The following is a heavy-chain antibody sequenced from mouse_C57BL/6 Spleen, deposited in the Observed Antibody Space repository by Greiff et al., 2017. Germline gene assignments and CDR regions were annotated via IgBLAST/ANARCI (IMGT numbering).Heavy chain of an antibody. CDR3: ARRGDWDDFYAMDY. CDR2: ISNLAYSI. V-gene: IGHV5-15*04. D-gene: IGHD4-1*01. Sequence: DVMLVESGGGLVQPGGSLKLSCAASGFTFSDYGMAWVRQAPRKGPEWVAFISNLAYSIYYADTVTGRFTISRENAKNTLYLEMSSLRSEDTAMYYCARRGDWDDFYAMDYWGQGTSVTVSS. J-gene: IGHJ4*01. CDR1: GFTFSDYG.